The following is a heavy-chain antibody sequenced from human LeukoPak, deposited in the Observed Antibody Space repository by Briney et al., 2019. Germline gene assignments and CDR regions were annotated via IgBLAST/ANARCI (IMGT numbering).Heavy chain of an antibody. CDR1: GGSFSGYY. Sequence: SETLSLTCAVYGGSFSGYYWSWIRQPPGKGLEWIGEINHSGSTNYNPSLKSRVTISVDTSKNQFSLKLSSVTAADTAVYYCASTAVGYYYYGMDVWGQGTTVTVSS. CDR2: INHSGST. V-gene: IGHV4-34*01. D-gene: IGHD6-19*01. J-gene: IGHJ6*02. CDR3: ASTAVGYYYYGMDV.